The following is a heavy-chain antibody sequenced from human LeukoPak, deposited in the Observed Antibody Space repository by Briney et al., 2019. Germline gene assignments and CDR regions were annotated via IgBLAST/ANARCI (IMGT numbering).Heavy chain of an antibody. Sequence: GGSLRLSCAASGFTFSSYEMNWVRQAPGKGLEWVSYISSSGSTIYYADSVKGRFTISRDNAKNSLYLQMNSLRAEDTAVYYCAGDSGSYHGYYYYYMDVWGKGTTATVSS. CDR2: ISSSGSTI. J-gene: IGHJ6*03. V-gene: IGHV3-48*03. D-gene: IGHD1-26*01. CDR3: AGDSGSYHGYYYYYMDV. CDR1: GFTFSSYE.